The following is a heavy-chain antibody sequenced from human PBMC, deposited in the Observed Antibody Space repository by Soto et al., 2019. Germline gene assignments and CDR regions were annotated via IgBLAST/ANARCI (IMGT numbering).Heavy chain of an antibody. D-gene: IGHD5-12*01. CDR1: GYTFTSYD. CDR3: ARGPALVATRGGEVDV. J-gene: IGHJ6*02. Sequence: QVQLVQSGAEVKKPGASVKVSCKASGYTFTSYDINWVRQATGQGLEWMGWMNPNSGNTGYAQKFQGRVTMTXXTXIXXDYRELSSLRSEDTAVYYCARGPALVATRGGEVDVWGQGTTVTVSS. CDR2: MNPNSGNT. V-gene: IGHV1-8*01.